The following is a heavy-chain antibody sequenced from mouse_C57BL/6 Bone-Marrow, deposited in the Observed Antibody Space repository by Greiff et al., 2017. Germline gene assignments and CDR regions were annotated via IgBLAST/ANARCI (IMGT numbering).Heavy chain of an antibody. CDR1: GYTFTDYY. CDR3: ARGSYYDYDCAY. D-gene: IGHD2-4*01. J-gene: IGHJ3*01. CDR2: INPNNGGT. Sequence: EVQLQQSGPELVKPGASVKISCKASGYTFTDYYMNWVKQSHGKSLEWIGDINPNNGGTSYNQKFKGKATLSLDKSSSTAYMERRSLTSEYSAVYYGARGSYYDYDCAYWGKGTLVTVSA. V-gene: IGHV1-26*01.